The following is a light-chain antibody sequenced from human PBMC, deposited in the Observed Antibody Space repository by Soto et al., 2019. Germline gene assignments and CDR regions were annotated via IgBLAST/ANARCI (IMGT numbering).Light chain of an antibody. CDR1: KSVSIY. CDR2: DAS. V-gene: IGKV3-20*01. CDR3: QQYGSSPGT. J-gene: IGKJ1*01. Sequence: EVVLTQSPATLSLSPGERATLSCRASKSVSIYLAWYQKKRGQSPRLLIYDASKRATGIPARFSGSGSGTDFTLTISRLEPEDFAVYYCQQYGSSPGTFGQGTKVDIK.